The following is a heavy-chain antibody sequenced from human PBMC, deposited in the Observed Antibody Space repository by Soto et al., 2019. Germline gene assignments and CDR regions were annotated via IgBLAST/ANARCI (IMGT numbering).Heavy chain of an antibody. J-gene: IGHJ3*02. CDR3: ARWGRGYSGYDYFSDAFDI. Sequence: ASVKVSCKACGYTFTSYYMHWVRQAPGQRLEWMGWINAGNGNTKYSQKFQGRVTITRDTSASTAYMELSSLRSEDTAVYYCARWGRGYSGYDYFSDAFDIWGQGTMVTVSS. V-gene: IGHV1-3*01. CDR2: INAGNGNT. CDR1: GYTFTSYY. D-gene: IGHD5-12*01.